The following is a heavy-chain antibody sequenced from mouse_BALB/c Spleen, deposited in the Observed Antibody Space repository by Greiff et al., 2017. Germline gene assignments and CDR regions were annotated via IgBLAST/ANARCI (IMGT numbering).Heavy chain of an antibody. CDR2: TYPSDSYT. Sequence: QVQLQQPGAELVRPGASVKLSCKASGYTFTSYWINWVKQRPGQGLEWIGNTYPSDSYTNYNQKFKDKATLTVDKSSSTAYIQLSSPTSEDSAVYYCTRSSARAKGDYWGQGTSVTVSS. CDR1: GYTFTSYW. J-gene: IGHJ4*01. V-gene: IGHV1-69*02. D-gene: IGHD3-1*01. CDR3: TRSSARAKGDY.